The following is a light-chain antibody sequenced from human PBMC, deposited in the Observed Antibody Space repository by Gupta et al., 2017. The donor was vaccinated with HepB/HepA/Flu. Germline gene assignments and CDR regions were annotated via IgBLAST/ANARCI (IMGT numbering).Light chain of an antibody. J-gene: IGKJ1*01. CDR1: QGISSY. CDR2: AAS. CDR3: QQYDSYPTWT. Sequence: AIRMTQSPSSFSASTGDRVTITCRASQGISSYLAWYQQKPRKAPKLLIYAASTLQSGVPSRFSGSGSGTDXTLTISXRQSEDFATYYCQQYDSYPTWTFGXGTKVEIK. V-gene: IGKV1-8*01.